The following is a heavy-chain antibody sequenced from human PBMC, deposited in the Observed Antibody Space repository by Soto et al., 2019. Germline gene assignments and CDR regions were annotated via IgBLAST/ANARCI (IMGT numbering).Heavy chain of an antibody. V-gene: IGHV4-31*03. Sequence: SETLSLTCTVSGGSISSGGYYWSWIRQHPGKGLEWIGYIYYSGSTYYNPSLKSRVTISVDTSKNQFSLKLSSVTAADTAVYYCARAPSYGSIDYWGQGTLVTVSS. CDR2: IYYSGST. CDR1: GGSISSGGYY. CDR3: ARAPSYGSIDY. J-gene: IGHJ4*02. D-gene: IGHD5-18*01.